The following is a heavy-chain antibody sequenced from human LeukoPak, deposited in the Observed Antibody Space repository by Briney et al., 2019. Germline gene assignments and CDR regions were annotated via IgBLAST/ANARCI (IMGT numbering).Heavy chain of an antibody. CDR1: GYTFTSNY. CDR2: IIPIFGIA. CDR3: ARDYGGNSGINWFDP. J-gene: IGHJ5*02. Sequence: SVKVSCKASGYTFTSNYMLWVRQAPGQGLGWMGGIIPIFGIANYAQKFQGRVTITADESTSTAYMELSSLRSEDTAVYYCARDYGGNSGINWFDPWGQGTLVTVSS. V-gene: IGHV1-69*13. D-gene: IGHD4-23*01.